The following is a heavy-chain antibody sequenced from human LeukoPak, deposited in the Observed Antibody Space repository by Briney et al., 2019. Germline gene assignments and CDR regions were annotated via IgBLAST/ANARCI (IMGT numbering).Heavy chain of an antibody. CDR2: IYYTGGT. CDR1: GGSIGSDY. J-gene: IGHJ4*02. D-gene: IGHD6-19*01. Sequence: SETLSLTCTVAGGSIGSDYWTWIRQPPGKGLEYIGYIYYTGGTNYNPSLKSRVTISVDTSKNQFSLKLSSVTAADTAVYFCAKYGNSGWVIDNWGQGTLVTVSS. V-gene: IGHV4-59*08. CDR3: AKYGNSGWVIDN.